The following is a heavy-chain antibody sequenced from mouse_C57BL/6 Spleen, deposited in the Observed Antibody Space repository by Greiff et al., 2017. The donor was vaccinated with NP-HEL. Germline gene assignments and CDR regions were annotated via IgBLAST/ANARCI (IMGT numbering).Heavy chain of an antibody. CDR1: GYAFTNYL. Sequence: QVHVKQSGAELVRPGTSVKVSCKASGYAFTNYLIEWVKQRPGQGLEWIGVINPGSGGTNYNEKFKGKATLTADKSSSTAYMQLSSLTSEDSAVYFCARGLYYYGSSYNAMDYWGQGTSVTVSS. D-gene: IGHD1-1*01. CDR3: ARGLYYYGSSYNAMDY. J-gene: IGHJ4*01. CDR2: INPGSGGT. V-gene: IGHV1-54*01.